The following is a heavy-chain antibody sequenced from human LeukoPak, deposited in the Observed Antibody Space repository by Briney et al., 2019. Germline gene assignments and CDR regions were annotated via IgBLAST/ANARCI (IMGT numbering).Heavy chain of an antibody. CDR1: GFTFSSYA. CDR2: ISGSGDNT. D-gene: IGHD6-13*01. Sequence: GGSLRLSCAASGFTFSSYAMSWVRQAPGKGLEWVSTISGSGDNTYYADSVKGRFIFSRDNSKNTLYLRMNSLRAEDTAVYYCAKALSSSWSFDYWGQGTLVTVSS. V-gene: IGHV3-23*01. J-gene: IGHJ4*02. CDR3: AKALSSSWSFDY.